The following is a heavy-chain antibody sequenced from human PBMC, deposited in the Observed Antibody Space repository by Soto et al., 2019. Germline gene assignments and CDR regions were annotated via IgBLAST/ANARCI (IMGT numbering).Heavy chain of an antibody. CDR1: GGGNLSGYR. CDR3: ARGDDGCNYGAVY. V-gene: IGHV1-69*01. J-gene: IGHJ4*02. Sequence: SAKVSCKASGGGNLSGYRTSWVRQAPGQGLEWMGGIIPKLGSANYAQNFQGRVTITADESTNTVYMELRSLRSDDTAVYSCARGDDGCNYGAVYWGQRTPVTVSS. CDR2: IIPKLGSA. D-gene: IGHD5-12*01.